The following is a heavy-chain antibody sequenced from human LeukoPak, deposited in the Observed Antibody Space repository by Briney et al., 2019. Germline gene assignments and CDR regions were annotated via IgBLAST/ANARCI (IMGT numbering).Heavy chain of an antibody. V-gene: IGHV4-59*02. CDR1: GGSVSSYY. CDR2: IYYSGST. Sequence: SSETLSLTCTVSGGSVSSYYWSWIRQPPGKGLEWIGYIYYSGSTNYNPSLKSRVTISVDTSKNQFSLKLSSVTAADTAVYYCARDRGYYDYVWGSCRPDAFDIWGQGTMVTVSS. J-gene: IGHJ3*02. D-gene: IGHD3-16*02. CDR3: ARDRGYYDYVWGSCRPDAFDI.